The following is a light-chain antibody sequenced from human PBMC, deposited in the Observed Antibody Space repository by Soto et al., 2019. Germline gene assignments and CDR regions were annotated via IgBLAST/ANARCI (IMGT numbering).Light chain of an antibody. CDR2: DTS. CDR1: QGIGDS. Sequence: VMRQALATLSVSAGEGATLSCRASQGIGDSLAWYQHKPGQTPRLLIYDTSTRATGVPTRFSGSRSGAEFTLTINSLQSEDFAVYYCQPYNNWPLTFGGGSKVDI. CDR3: QPYNNWPLT. V-gene: IGKV3-15*01. J-gene: IGKJ4*01.